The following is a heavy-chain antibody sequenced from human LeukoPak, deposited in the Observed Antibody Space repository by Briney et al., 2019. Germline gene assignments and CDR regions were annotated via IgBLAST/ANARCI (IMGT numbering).Heavy chain of an antibody. CDR3: ARGLATAAAY. CDR1: GFTFNKFW. V-gene: IGHV3-7*01. CDR2: IDEDGSQK. D-gene: IGHD6-13*01. J-gene: IGHJ4*02. Sequence: GGSLRLSCTDSGFTFNKFWMSWVRQAPGKGLEWVANIDEDGSQKYYADSVKGRFTISRDNAKSSVFLQMNSLRAEDTALYYCARGLATAAAYWGQGTLVTVSS.